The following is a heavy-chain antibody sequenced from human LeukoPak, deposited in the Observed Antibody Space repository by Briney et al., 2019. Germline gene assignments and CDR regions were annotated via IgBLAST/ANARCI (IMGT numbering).Heavy chain of an antibody. D-gene: IGHD6-13*01. CDR1: GYTFTSYD. CDR3: ARELLGSSTIDY. Sequence: ASVKVSCKASGYTFTSYDLNWVRQATGQGLEWMGWMSPNSGNTGYAQKFQGRVTMTRDMSTSTVYMELSSLRSEDTAVYYCARELLGSSTIDYWGQGTLVTVSS. CDR2: MSPNSGNT. J-gene: IGHJ4*02. V-gene: IGHV1-8*01.